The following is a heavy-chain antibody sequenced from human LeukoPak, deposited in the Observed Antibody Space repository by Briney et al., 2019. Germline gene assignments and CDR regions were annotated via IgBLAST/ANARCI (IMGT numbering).Heavy chain of an antibody. Sequence: VASVKVSCKASGYTFTSYGISWVRQAPGQGLEWMGRIIPILGIANYAQKFQGRVTITADKSTSTAYMELSSLRSEDTAVYYCARSKSGVATLFDYWGQGTPVTVSS. CDR3: ARSKSGVATLFDY. CDR2: IIPILGIA. CDR1: GYTFTSYG. J-gene: IGHJ4*02. V-gene: IGHV1-69*04. D-gene: IGHD5-12*01.